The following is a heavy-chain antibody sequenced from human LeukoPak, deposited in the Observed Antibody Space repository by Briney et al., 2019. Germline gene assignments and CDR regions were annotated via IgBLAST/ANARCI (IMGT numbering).Heavy chain of an antibody. CDR2: INPNSGGT. V-gene: IGHV1-2*02. CDR3: AREYSGSESSLGY. CDR1: GYTFTGYY. Sequence: ASVQVSCKASGYTFTGYYMHWVRQAPGQGLEWMGWINPNSGGTNYAQKFQGRVTMTRDTPISTVYMDLRRLRSDDTALYYCAREYSGSESSLGYWGQGTVVTVSS. D-gene: IGHD5-12*01. J-gene: IGHJ4*02.